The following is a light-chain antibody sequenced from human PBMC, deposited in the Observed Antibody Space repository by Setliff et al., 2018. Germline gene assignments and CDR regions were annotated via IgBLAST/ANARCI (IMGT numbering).Light chain of an antibody. V-gene: IGLV2-14*03. Sequence: QSVLTQPASVSGSPGQSITISCTGTSNDIGHSHYVSWYQQHPGKVPQLIIYDVSIRPSGVSDRFSARKSGNTASLSISGLQIEDEGYYYCASYTSITTGVFGTGTKVTVL. CDR3: ASYTSITTGV. CDR1: SNDIGHSHY. CDR2: DVS. J-gene: IGLJ1*01.